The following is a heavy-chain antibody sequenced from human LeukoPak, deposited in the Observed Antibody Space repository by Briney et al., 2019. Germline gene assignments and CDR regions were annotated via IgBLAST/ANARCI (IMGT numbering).Heavy chain of an antibody. V-gene: IGHV4-59*01. CDR3: ARKMYGSAWYDL. Sequence: SETLSLTCTVSGGPISTYYWSWIRQPPGKGLEWIGYNSYSGTTNYNPSLKSRVTISVDTSSNQFSLKLSSVTVADTAIYYCARKMYGSAWYDLWGQGTLVTVSS. CDR2: NSYSGTT. D-gene: IGHD6-19*01. J-gene: IGHJ5*01. CDR1: GGPISTYY.